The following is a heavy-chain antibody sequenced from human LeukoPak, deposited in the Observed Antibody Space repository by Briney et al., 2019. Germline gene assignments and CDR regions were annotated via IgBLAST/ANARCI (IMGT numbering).Heavy chain of an antibody. Sequence: GGSLRLSCAASGFTFSSYSMNWVRQAPGKGLEWVSFIRYDGSKIYYAQSVKGRFTISRDNSKSTLFLQMNSLRVEDTAVYSCVRDYEGDYWGQGTLVTVSS. CDR3: VRDYEGDY. CDR1: GFTFSSYS. J-gene: IGHJ4*02. CDR2: IRYDGSKI. D-gene: IGHD3-16*01. V-gene: IGHV3-30*02.